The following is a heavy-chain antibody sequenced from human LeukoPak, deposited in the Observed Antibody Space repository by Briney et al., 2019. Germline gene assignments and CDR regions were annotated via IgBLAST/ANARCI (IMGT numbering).Heavy chain of an antibody. CDR3: VRVRRITIFGVVIEGFADY. J-gene: IGHJ4*02. CDR2: ISAYNGNT. D-gene: IGHD3-3*01. CDR1: GYTFTGYY. Sequence: ASVKVSCKASGYTFTGYYMHWVRQAPGQGLEWMGWISAYNGNTNYAQKLQGRVTMTTDTSTSTAYMELRSLRSDDTAVYYCVRVRRITIFGVVIEGFADYWGQGTPVTVSS. V-gene: IGHV1-18*04.